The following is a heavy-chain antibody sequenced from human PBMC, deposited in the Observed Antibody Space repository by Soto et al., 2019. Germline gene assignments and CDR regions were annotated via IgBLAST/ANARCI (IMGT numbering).Heavy chain of an antibody. V-gene: IGHV3-23*01. CDR2: ISRAGTYT. J-gene: IGHJ5*02. Sequence: EVQLLESGGDLVRPGGSLRLSCAASGFTFSSYAMGWFRQAPGKGLDWVSGISRAGTYTFYADSVRGRFSISRDNSRGTLDLYMNALRADDTAIYFCVKYTVTEDVGGSWGQGALVTVSS. CDR3: VKYTVTEDVGGS. CDR1: GFTFSSYA. D-gene: IGHD4-17*01.